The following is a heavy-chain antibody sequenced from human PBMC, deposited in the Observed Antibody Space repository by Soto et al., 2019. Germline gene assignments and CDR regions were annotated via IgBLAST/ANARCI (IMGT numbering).Heavy chain of an antibody. V-gene: IGHV1-18*01. Sequence: QVQLVQSGAEVKKPGASVKVSCKASGYTFTSYGISWVRQAPGQGLEWMGWISAYNGNTNYAQKLQGRVTMTTDTSPSTAYMELRSLRSDDTAVYYCARDLSRYSSGWYMAFDIWGQGTMVTVSS. D-gene: IGHD6-19*01. J-gene: IGHJ3*02. CDR2: ISAYNGNT. CDR1: GYTFTSYG. CDR3: ARDLSRYSSGWYMAFDI.